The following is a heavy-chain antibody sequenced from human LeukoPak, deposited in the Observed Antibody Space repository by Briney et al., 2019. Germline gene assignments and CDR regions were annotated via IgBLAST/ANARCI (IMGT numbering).Heavy chain of an antibody. J-gene: IGHJ4*02. CDR3: ARDVPLMGASKTRYFDY. CDR2: ISWNSGSI. V-gene: IGHV3-9*01. Sequence: GRSLRLSCAASGFTFDDYAMHWARQAPGKGLEWVSGISWNSGSIGYADSVKGRFTISRDNAKNSLYLQMSSLRAEDTAIYYCARDVPLMGASKTRYFDYWGQGTLVTVSS. CDR1: GFTFDDYA. D-gene: IGHD1-26*01.